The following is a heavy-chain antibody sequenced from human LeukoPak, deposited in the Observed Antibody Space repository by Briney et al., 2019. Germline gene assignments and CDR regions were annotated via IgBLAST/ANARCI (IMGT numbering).Heavy chain of an antibody. Sequence: GGSLRLSCAASGFTFSSYSMNWVRQAPGKGLEWVSYISSSSSTIYYADSVKGRFTISRDNAKNSLYLQMNSLRDEDTAVYYCARDSDYGVYLWPPDYWGQGTLVTVSS. J-gene: IGHJ4*02. D-gene: IGHD4-17*01. CDR3: ARDSDYGVYLWPPDY. CDR1: GFTFSSYS. CDR2: ISSSSSTI. V-gene: IGHV3-48*02.